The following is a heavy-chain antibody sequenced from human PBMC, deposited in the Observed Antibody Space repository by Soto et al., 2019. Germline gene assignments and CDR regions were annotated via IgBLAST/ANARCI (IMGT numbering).Heavy chain of an antibody. V-gene: IGHV3-21*01. CDR1: GFTFSSYS. CDR3: AGDKADYYDSSGPEVPGY. Sequence: GGSLRLSCAASGFTFSSYSMNWVRQAPGTGLEWVSSISSSSSYIYYADSVKGRFTISRDNAKNSLYLQMNSLRAEDTAVYYCAGDKADYYDSSGPEVPGYWGQGTLVTVSS. CDR2: ISSSSSYI. J-gene: IGHJ4*02. D-gene: IGHD3-22*01.